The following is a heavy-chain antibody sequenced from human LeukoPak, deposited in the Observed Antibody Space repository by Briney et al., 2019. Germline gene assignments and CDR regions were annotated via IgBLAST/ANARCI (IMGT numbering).Heavy chain of an antibody. CDR3: AKDLSSGSMDV. J-gene: IGHJ6*04. Sequence: GGSLRLSCAASGFTFSSYGMHWVRQAPGKGLEWVAVISYDGSNKYYADSVKGRFTISRDNSKNTLYLQMNSLRAEDTAVYYCAKDLSSGSMDVWGKGTTATVSS. D-gene: IGHD2-15*01. CDR1: GFTFSSYG. V-gene: IGHV3-30*18. CDR2: ISYDGSNK.